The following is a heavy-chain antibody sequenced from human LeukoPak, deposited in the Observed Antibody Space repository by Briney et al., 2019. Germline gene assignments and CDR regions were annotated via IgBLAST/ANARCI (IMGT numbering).Heavy chain of an antibody. Sequence: ASVKVSCKASGGTFSSYAISWVRQAPGQGLEWMGGFDPEDGETIYAQKFQGRVTMTEDTSTDTAYMELSSLRSEDTAVYYCATDRYSSGWFPLDYWGQGTLVTVSS. J-gene: IGHJ4*02. CDR3: ATDRYSSGWFPLDY. CDR1: GGTFSSYA. D-gene: IGHD6-19*01. CDR2: FDPEDGET. V-gene: IGHV1-24*01.